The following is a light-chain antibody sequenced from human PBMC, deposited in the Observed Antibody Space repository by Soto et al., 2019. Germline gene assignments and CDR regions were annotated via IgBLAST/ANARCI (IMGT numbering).Light chain of an antibody. J-gene: IGKJ1*01. V-gene: IGKV3D-20*02. CDR3: KQGNTWPWT. CDR2: GAY. Sequence: QAPCEVHRLLIYGAYSRATGIPDRLSGSGSGTDFTLSISRPEPEDFAFYYCKQGNTWPWTFGQGTKVNIK.